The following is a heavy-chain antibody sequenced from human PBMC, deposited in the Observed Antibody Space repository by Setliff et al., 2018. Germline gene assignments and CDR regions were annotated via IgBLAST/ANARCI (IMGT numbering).Heavy chain of an antibody. CDR3: ATLAFTYYYDSSGYYPHDY. D-gene: IGHD3-22*01. Sequence: ASVKVSCKVSGYTLTELSMHWVRQAPGKGLEWMGGFDPEDGETLYAQKFQGRVTMTEDTSTDTAYMELSSLRSEDTAVYYCATLAFTYYYDSSGYYPHDYWGQGTLVTVSS. CDR2: FDPEDGET. J-gene: IGHJ4*02. CDR1: GYTLTELS. V-gene: IGHV1-24*01.